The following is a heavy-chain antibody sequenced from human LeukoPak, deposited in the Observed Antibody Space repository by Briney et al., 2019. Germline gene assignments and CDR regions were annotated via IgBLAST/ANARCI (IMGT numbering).Heavy chain of an antibody. CDR3: ARGPAAGYYIDY. D-gene: IGHD3-9*01. CDR1: GGSISSYY. V-gene: IGHV4-59*01. J-gene: IGHJ4*02. CDR2: IYYSGST. Sequence: SETLSPTCTVSGGSISSYYWSWIRQPPGKGLEWIGYIYYSGSTNYNPSLKSRVTISVDTSKNQFSLKLSSVTAADTAVYYCARGPAAGYYIDYWGQGTLVTVSS.